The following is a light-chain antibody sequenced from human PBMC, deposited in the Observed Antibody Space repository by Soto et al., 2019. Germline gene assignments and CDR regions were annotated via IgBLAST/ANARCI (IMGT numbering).Light chain of an antibody. CDR2: KAS. CDR3: QQYNNRWT. CDR1: QSISVW. V-gene: IGKV1-5*03. J-gene: IGKJ1*01. Sequence: DSPMTQSPSTLSASVGDRVTITCRASQSISVWLAWIQQKPGNAPKLLIYKASTLESGVPSRFSGSGSGTEFTLTISSLQPDDSATYYCQQYNNRWTFGQGTKVEI.